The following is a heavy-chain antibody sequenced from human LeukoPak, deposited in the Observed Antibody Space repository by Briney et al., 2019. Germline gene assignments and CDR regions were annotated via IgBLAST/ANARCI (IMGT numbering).Heavy chain of an antibody. J-gene: IGHJ4*02. CDR1: GGSISSGDYY. D-gene: IGHD3-22*01. CDR3: ASETYYYDSSGYYYWYYFDS. CDR2: IYYSGST. Sequence: SETLSLTCTVSGGSISSGDYYWSWIRQPPGKGLEWIGYIYYSGSTYYNPSLKSRVTISVDTSKNQFSLKLSSVTAADTAVYYCASETYYYDSSGYYYWYYFDSWGQGTLVTVSS. V-gene: IGHV4-30-4*01.